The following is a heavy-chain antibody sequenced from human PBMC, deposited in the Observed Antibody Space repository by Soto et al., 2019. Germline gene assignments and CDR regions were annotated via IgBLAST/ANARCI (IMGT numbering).Heavy chain of an antibody. CDR2: IYYTGST. CDR1: GASISSYY. CDR3: ARPLLYCSGGSCSPRTFDI. Sequence: SETLSLTCTVSGASISSYYWSWIRQPPGKGLEWIGHIYYTGSTNYNPSLKSRVTISVDTPKNQFSLRLSSVTAADTAVYYCARPLLYCSGGSCSPRTFDIWGQGTMVTVSS. D-gene: IGHD2-15*01. J-gene: IGHJ3*02. V-gene: IGHV4-59*01.